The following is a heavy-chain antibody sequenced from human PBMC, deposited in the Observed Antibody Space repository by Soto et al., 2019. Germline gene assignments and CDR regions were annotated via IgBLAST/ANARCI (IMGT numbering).Heavy chain of an antibody. D-gene: IGHD2-2*01. CDR3: AREDIVVVPSRPPYYYGMDV. CDR1: GFTVSSNY. V-gene: IGHV3-53*01. CDR2: IYSGGST. J-gene: IGHJ6*02. Sequence: GGSLRLSCAASGFTVSSNYMSWVRQAPGKGLEWVSVIYSGGSTYYADSVKGRFTISRDNSKNTLYLQMNSLRAEDTAVYYCAREDIVVVPSRPPYYYGMDVWGQGTTVTVSS.